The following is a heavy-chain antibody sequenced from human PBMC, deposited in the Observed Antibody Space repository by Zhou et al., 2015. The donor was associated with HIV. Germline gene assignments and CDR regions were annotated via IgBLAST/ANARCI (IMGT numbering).Heavy chain of an antibody. CDR3: ARVPEIVVVTANYYGMDV. CDR2: IIPIFGTA. J-gene: IGHJ6*02. V-gene: IGHV1-69*01. Sequence: QVQLVQSGAEVKKPGSSVKVSCKASGGTFSSYAISWVRQAPGQGLEWMGGIIPIFGTANYAQKFQGRVTITADESTSTAYMELSSLRSEDTAVYYCARVPEIVVVTANYYGMDVWGQGTTVTVSS. CDR1: GGTFSSYA. D-gene: IGHD2-21*02.